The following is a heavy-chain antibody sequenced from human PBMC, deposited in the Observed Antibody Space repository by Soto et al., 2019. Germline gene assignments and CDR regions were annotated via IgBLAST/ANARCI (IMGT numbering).Heavy chain of an antibody. CDR3: AKGVAARQFAALFARTKTYYLDY. CDR2: ISGSGGST. Sequence: GGSLRLSCAASGFTFSSYAMSWVRQAPGKGLQWVSAISGSGGSTYYADSVKGRFTISRDNSKNTLYLQMNSLRAEDTAVYYCAKGVAARQFAALFARTKTYYLDYWGQGTLVTVSS. J-gene: IGHJ4*02. D-gene: IGHD6-6*01. CDR1: GFTFSSYA. V-gene: IGHV3-23*01.